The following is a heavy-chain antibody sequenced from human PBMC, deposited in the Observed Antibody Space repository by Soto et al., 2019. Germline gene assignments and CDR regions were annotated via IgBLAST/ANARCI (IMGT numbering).Heavy chain of an antibody. V-gene: IGHV3-11*01. J-gene: IGHJ4*02. CDR2: ISSSGSTI. Sequence: GGSLXLSCAASGFNFSDYYMSWIRQAPGKGLEWVSYISSSGSTIYYADSVKGRFTISRDNAKNSLYLQMNSLRAEDTAVYYCARARSERWHPFVIWGQGTLVTVSS. CDR1: GFNFSDYY. CDR3: ARARSERWHPFVI. D-gene: IGHD3-16*01.